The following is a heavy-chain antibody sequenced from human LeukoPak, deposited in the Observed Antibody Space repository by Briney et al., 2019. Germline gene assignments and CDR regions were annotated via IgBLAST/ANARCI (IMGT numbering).Heavy chain of an antibody. CDR3: AKEGPIAVAGYFDY. D-gene: IGHD6-19*01. V-gene: IGHV3-43*02. J-gene: IGHJ4*02. Sequence: PGGSLRLSCAASGFTFDDYAIHWVRQAPGKGLEWVSLITGDGVSTFYADSVKGRFTISRDNGKNSLHLQMNSLRTDDSALYYCAKEGPIAVAGYFDYWGQGTLVTVSS. CDR1: GFTFDDYA. CDR2: ITGDGVST.